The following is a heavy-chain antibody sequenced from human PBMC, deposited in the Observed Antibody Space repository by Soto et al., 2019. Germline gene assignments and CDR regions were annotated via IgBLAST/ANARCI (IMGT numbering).Heavy chain of an antibody. D-gene: IGHD3-22*01. CDR2: IYYSGST. CDR1: GGSISSGGYY. Sequence: QVQLQESGPGLVKPSQTLSLTCTVSGGSISSGGYYWSWIRQHPGKGLEWIGYIYYSGSTYYNPSLKSRVTISVDTSKKQCSRKLRSVTAAATAVYYCAISSGYADWFDPWGQGTLVTVSS. CDR3: AISSGYADWFDP. J-gene: IGHJ5*02. V-gene: IGHV4-31*03.